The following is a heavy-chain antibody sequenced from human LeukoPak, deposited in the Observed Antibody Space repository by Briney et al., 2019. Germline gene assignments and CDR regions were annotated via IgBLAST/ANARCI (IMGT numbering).Heavy chain of an antibody. CDR1: GGSISSDAYR. CDR3: ARLDWGSGGSGSFDY. J-gene: IGHJ4*02. Sequence: SETLSFTCTVSGGSISSDAYRWGWVRQPPGKGLEWIGNIYYSGYTYYNPSLKSRVTISVDTSKNQLSLKLTSVTAADTAVYYCARLDWGSGGSGSFDYWGQGTLVTVSS. CDR2: IYYSGYT. V-gene: IGHV4-39*01. D-gene: IGHD7-27*01.